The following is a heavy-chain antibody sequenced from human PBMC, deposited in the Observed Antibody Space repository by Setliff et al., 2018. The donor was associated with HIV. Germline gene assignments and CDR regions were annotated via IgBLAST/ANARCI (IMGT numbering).Heavy chain of an antibody. CDR1: GFTSSSYW. J-gene: IGHJ6*04. Sequence: SGGSLRLSCAASGFTSSSYWMSWVRQAPGKGLEWVANIKQGGSEKYYVDSVRGRFTISRDNAKNSLYLQMNSLRAEDTAVYYCARVDDFWSGLGMDVWGKGTTVTVSS. CDR3: ARVDDFWSGLGMDV. CDR2: IKQGGSEK. V-gene: IGHV3-7*03. D-gene: IGHD3-3*01.